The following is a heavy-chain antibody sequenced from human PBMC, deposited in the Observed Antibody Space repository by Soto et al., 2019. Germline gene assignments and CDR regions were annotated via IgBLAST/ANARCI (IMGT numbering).Heavy chain of an antibody. CDR1: GGSINGGSYS. Sequence: QLQLQESGPGLVKPSQTLSLTCVVSGGSINGGSYSWSWIRQPPGKGLEWIGYMYHTGRTYYNASLSGRATISVDRSENQFFLNLTSVTAADTAVYYCARVTPATPYYAMDVWGQGTTVTVSS. D-gene: IGHD2-2*02. V-gene: IGHV4-30-2*01. J-gene: IGHJ6*02. CDR2: MYHTGRT. CDR3: ARVTPATPYYAMDV.